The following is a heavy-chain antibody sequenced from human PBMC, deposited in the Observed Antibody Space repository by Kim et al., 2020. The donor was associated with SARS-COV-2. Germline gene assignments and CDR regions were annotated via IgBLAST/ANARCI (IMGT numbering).Heavy chain of an antibody. Sequence: LKGRVTISVDTSKNQFSLKLSSVAAADTAVYYCARGRRIQLWSPLQYVDYWGQGTLVTVSS. J-gene: IGHJ4*02. D-gene: IGHD5-18*01. CDR3: ARGRRIQLWSPLQYVDY. V-gene: IGHV4-34*01.